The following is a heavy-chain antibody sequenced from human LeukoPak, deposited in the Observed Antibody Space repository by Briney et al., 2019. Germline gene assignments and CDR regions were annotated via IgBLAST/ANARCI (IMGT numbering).Heavy chain of an antibody. V-gene: IGHV4-59*01. J-gene: IGHJ4*02. D-gene: IGHD7-27*01. CDR1: GGSISSYY. CDR3: AGSNWGGYFDY. CDR2: IYYSGST. Sequence: SETLSLTCTVSGGSISSYYWSWIRQPPGKGLEWIGYIYYSGSTNYNPSLKSRVTISVDTSKNQFSLKLSSVTAEDTAVYYCAGSNWGGYFDYWGQGTLVTVSS.